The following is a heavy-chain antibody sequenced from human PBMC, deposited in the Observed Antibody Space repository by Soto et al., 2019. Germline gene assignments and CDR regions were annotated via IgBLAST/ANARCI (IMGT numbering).Heavy chain of an antibody. Sequence: QVQLVQSGAEVKKPGASVKVSCKASGGTFSSYAISWVRQAPGQGLEWMGGIIPIFGTANYAQKFQGRVTITADEFTSTDYMELSSLRSEYTAVYYCARGTSSGWANDAFDIWGQGTMVTVSS. D-gene: IGHD6-19*01. CDR2: IIPIFGTA. CDR3: ARGTSSGWANDAFDI. CDR1: GGTFSSYA. V-gene: IGHV1-69*01. J-gene: IGHJ3*02.